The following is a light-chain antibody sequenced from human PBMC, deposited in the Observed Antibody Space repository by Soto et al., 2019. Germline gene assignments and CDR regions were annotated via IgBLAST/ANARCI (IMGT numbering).Light chain of an antibody. CDR3: HQYGSSVT. V-gene: IGKV3-20*01. Sequence: EIVMTQSPATLSVSPGERATLSCRASQSVSSNLACYQQKPGQAPRLLIYDASTRATGIPDRFSGSGSGTDFSLTISRLEPEDFAVYYCHQYGSSVTFGQGTRLEI. CDR2: DAS. J-gene: IGKJ5*01. CDR1: QSVSSN.